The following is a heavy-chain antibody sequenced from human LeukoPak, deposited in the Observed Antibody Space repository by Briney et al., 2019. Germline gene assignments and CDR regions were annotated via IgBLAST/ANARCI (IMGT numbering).Heavy chain of an antibody. CDR2: ISYDGSNK. CDR3: AKGAPIAAAANYFDY. J-gene: IGHJ4*02. D-gene: IGHD6-13*01. CDR1: GFTFSSYG. V-gene: IGHV3-30*18. Sequence: GGSLRLSCAASGFTFSSYGMHWVRQAPGKGLEWVAVISYDGSNKYYADSVKGRFTISRDNSKNTLYLQMNSLRAEDTAVYYCAKGAPIAAAANYFDYWGQGTLVTVSS.